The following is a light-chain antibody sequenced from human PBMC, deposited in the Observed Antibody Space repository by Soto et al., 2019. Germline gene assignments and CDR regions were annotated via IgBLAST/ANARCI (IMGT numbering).Light chain of an antibody. V-gene: IGKV1-5*03. J-gene: IGKJ1*01. CDR2: KAS. CDR3: QQYNSYSRT. CDR1: QSISSW. Sequence: DIQMTQSPSTLSASVGDRVTITCRASQSISSWLAWYQQKPGKAPKLLIYKASSSESGVPSRFSGSGSGTELTLTISSLQPDDFATYYCQQYNSYSRTFGQGTKVEIK.